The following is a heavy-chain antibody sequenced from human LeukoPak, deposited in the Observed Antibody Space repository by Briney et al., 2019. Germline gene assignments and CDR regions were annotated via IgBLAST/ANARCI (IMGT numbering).Heavy chain of an antibody. J-gene: IGHJ5*02. CDR2: IYHSGST. D-gene: IGHD4-23*01. Sequence: SETLSLTCAVSGYSISSGYYWGWIRQPPGKGLEWIGSIYHSGSTYYNPSLKSRVTISVDTSKNQFSLKLSSVTAADTAVYYCARRAGGFFNYVGPGRRFWFDPWGQRTLVTVSS. V-gene: IGHV4-38-2*01. CDR3: ARRAGGFFNYVGPGRRFWFDP. CDR1: GYSISSGYY.